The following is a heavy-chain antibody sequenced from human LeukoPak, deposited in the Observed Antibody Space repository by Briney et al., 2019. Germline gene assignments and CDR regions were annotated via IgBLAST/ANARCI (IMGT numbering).Heavy chain of an antibody. D-gene: IGHD5-18*01. CDR3: ARVGSTGYSYGCFDY. J-gene: IGHJ4*02. CDR1: GGTFSSYA. V-gene: IGHV1-69*05. Sequence: SVKVSCKASGGTFSSYAISWVRQAPGQGLERMGRIIPIFGTANYAQKFQGRVTITTDESTSTAYMELSSLRSEDTAVYYCARVGSTGYSYGCFDYWGQGTLVTVSS. CDR2: IIPIFGTA.